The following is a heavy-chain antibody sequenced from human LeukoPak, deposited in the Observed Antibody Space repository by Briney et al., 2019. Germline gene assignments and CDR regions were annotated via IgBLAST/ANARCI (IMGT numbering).Heavy chain of an antibody. Sequence: PGGSLRLSCAASGFTFSDYYMSWIRQAPGKGLEWVSYISSSSYTNYADSVKGRFTISRDNAKNSLYLQMNSLRAEDTAVYYCARDYGDYVGGNWFDPWGQGTLVTVSS. CDR2: ISSSSYT. D-gene: IGHD4-17*01. J-gene: IGHJ5*02. V-gene: IGHV3-11*06. CDR3: ARDYGDYVGGNWFDP. CDR1: GFTFSDYY.